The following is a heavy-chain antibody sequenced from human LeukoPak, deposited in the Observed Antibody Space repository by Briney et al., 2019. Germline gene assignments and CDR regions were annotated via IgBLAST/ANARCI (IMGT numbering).Heavy chain of an antibody. CDR2: IYPGDSDT. D-gene: IGHD1-1*01. Sequence: GESLKISCKGSGYSFTSYWIGWVRQMPGKGLEWMGIIYPGDSDTRYSPSFQGQVTISADKSISTAYLQWSSLKASDTAMYYCARTTLGRGRTDAFDIWGQGTMVTVSS. V-gene: IGHV5-51*01. CDR1: GYSFTSYW. CDR3: ARTTLGRGRTDAFDI. J-gene: IGHJ3*02.